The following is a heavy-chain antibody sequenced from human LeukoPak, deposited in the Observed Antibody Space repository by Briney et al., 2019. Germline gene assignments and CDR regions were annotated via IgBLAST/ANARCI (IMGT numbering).Heavy chain of an antibody. Sequence: GGSLRLSCAASGFTFSTLDFNWVRQAPGRGLEWVSSIDRSGSYIYYADSVKGRFTISRDNAKNSLYLQMDSLRAEDTAAYYCGMRGLTFDWGQGTLVTVSS. D-gene: IGHD3-22*01. V-gene: IGHV3-21*01. CDR3: GMRGLTFD. CDR1: GFTFSTLD. CDR2: IDRSGSYI. J-gene: IGHJ4*02.